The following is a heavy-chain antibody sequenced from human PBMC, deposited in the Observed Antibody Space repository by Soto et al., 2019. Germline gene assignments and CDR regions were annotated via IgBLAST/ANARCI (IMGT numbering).Heavy chain of an antibody. CDR2: INPIQGKA. Sequence: QVQLVQSGAELKKPGSSVKVSCEASGGSFISYSFTWVRQAPGQGLEWMGRINPIQGKANYALKFQDRVTITADRSTRTAYMELRSLRPEDTAVYYCAKSLLFVDHAYMDVWGKGTTVTVSS. V-gene: IGHV1-69*02. D-gene: IGHD2-21*01. CDR3: AKSLLFVDHAYMDV. CDR1: GGSFISYS. J-gene: IGHJ6*03.